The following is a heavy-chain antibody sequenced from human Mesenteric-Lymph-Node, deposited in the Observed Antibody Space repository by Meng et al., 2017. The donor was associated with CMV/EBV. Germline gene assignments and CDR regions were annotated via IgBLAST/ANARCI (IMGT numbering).Heavy chain of an antibody. Sequence: GSLRSSNWWSWVRQPPGKGLEWIGEIYHSGSTNYNPSLKSRVTISVDKSKNQFSLKLSSVTAADTAVYYCASTPGGYCSSTSCYLAWGQGTLVTVSS. V-gene: IGHV4-4*02. CDR3: ASTPGGYCSSTSCYLA. CDR1: GSLRSSNW. D-gene: IGHD2-2*01. CDR2: IYHSGST. J-gene: IGHJ5*02.